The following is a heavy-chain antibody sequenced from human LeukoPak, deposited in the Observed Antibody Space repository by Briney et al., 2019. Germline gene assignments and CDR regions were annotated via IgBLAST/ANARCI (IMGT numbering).Heavy chain of an antibody. CDR2: IRSDGGYT. CDR3: ARRYCSSTSCTLDY. Sequence: PGGSLRLSCAASGFSFSSYWMHWVRQVPGKGLVWVSCIRSDGGYTRYADSVKGRFTISRDNAENSLYLQMNSLRAEDTAVYYCARRYCSSTSCTLDYWGQGTLVTVSS. CDR1: GFSFSSYW. D-gene: IGHD2-2*01. J-gene: IGHJ4*02. V-gene: IGHV3-74*01.